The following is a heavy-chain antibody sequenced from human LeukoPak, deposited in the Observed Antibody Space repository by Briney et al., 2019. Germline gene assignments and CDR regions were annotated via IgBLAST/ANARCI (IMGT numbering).Heavy chain of an antibody. V-gene: IGHV4-38-2*02. CDR1: GYSISSDYY. D-gene: IGHD3-10*01. CDR3: ARDAGRHNWFDP. Sequence: SETLSLTCTVSGYSISSDYYWGWIRQPPGKGLEWIGSIYHSGSTYYNPSLKSRVTISVDTSKNQFSLKLRSVTAADTAVYYCARDAGRHNWFDPWGQGTLVTVSS. J-gene: IGHJ5*02. CDR2: IYHSGST.